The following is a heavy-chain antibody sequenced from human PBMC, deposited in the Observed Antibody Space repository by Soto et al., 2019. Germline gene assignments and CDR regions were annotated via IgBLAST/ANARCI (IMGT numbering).Heavy chain of an antibody. CDR2: ISGDGDGT. CDR3: ATLTCIVVNDLCYNVFDL. V-gene: IGHV3-23*01. D-gene: IGHD2-8*01. CDR1: VITLSNYG. J-gene: IGHJ3*01. Sequence: WGSLRVACASSVITLSNYGMSWVRQAPGKGLEWVSAISGDGDGTYYADSVQGRFTISRDNSKNTLSLQMNRLRAEDTAVYFCATLTCIVVNDLCYNVFDLWGQGTMVTVSS.